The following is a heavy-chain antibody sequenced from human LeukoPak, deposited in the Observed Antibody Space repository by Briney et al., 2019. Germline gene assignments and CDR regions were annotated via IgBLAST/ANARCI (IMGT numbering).Heavy chain of an antibody. J-gene: IGHJ4*02. Sequence: GGSLRLFCAASGFTLGSYWMTWVRQAPRKGLEWAAAIKEDGGETYYVDSVKGRFTISRDNAKNSLYLQMSSLRVEDTAVYYCARTTYGDYWGQGTLVTVSS. CDR1: GFTLGSYW. D-gene: IGHD1-1*01. V-gene: IGHV3-7*02. CDR2: IKEDGGET. CDR3: ARTTYGDY.